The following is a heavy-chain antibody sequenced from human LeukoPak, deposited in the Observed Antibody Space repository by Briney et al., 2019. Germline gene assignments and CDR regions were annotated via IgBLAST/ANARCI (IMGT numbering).Heavy chain of an antibody. V-gene: IGHV3-30*02. CDR1: GFTFSSYG. CDR2: IRYDGSNK. D-gene: IGHD3-3*01. J-gene: IGHJ4*02. CDR3: TYLVEYYDFWSDHIGGLGPFDY. Sequence: PGGSLRLSCAASGFTFSSYGMHWVRQAPGKGLEWVAFIRYDGSNKYYADSVKGRFTISRDNSKNTLYLQMNSLRAEDTAVYYCTYLVEYYDFWSDHIGGLGPFDYWGQGTLVTVSS.